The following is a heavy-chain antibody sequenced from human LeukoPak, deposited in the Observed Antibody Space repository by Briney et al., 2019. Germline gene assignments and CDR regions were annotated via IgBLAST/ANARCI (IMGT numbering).Heavy chain of an antibody. D-gene: IGHD3-3*01. J-gene: IGHJ5*02. Sequence: SETLSLTCTVSGDSISSYYSTWIRHPPGKGLEWIGYIYTSGSTNYNPSLKSRLTISVDTSKNQFSLKLSSVTAADTAVYYCAGGFWSGYYTSWGQGTLVTVSS. V-gene: IGHV4-4*09. CDR2: IYTSGST. CDR1: GDSISSYY. CDR3: AGGFWSGYYTS.